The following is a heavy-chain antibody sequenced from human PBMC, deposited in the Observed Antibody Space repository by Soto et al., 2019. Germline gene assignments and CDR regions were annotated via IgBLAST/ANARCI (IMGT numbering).Heavy chain of an antibody. J-gene: IGHJ4*02. D-gene: IGHD3-22*01. V-gene: IGHV4-39*01. CDR2: IYYSGST. CDR3: ARLGGKYYYDSSGYWVGY. Sequence: QLQLQESGPGLVKPSETLSLTCTVSGGSISSSSYYWGWIRQPPGKGLEWIGSIYYSGSTYYNPSLKSRVTISVDTSKNQFSLTLSSVTAADTAVYYCARLGGKYYYDSSGYWVGYWGQGTLVTVSS. CDR1: GGSISSSSYY.